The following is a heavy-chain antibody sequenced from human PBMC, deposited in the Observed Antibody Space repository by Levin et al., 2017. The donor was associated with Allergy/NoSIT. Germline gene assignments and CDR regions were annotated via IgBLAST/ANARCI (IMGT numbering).Heavy chain of an antibody. CDR3: ARRSIAVAGTKAYYFDY. J-gene: IGHJ4*02. Sequence: SETLSLTCTVSGGSISSSSYYWGWIRQPPGKGLEWIGSIYYSGSTYYNPSLKSRVTISVDTSKNQFSLKLSPVTAADTAVYYWARRSIAVAGTKAYYFDYWGQGTLVTVSS. V-gene: IGHV4-39*01. D-gene: IGHD6-19*01. CDR2: IYYSGST. CDR1: GGSISSSSYY.